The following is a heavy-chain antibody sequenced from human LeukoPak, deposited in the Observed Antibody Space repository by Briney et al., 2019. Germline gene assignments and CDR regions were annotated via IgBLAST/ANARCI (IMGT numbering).Heavy chain of an antibody. CDR1: GFTFDDYA. CDR3: AKDSSGRYGDYGYFDY. CDR2: ISGDGGST. Sequence: GGSLRLSCAASGFTFDDYAMHWVRPAPGKGLEWVSLISGDGGSTYYADSVKGRFTISRDNSKNSLYLQMNSLRTEDTALYYCAKDSSGRYGDYGYFDYWGQGTLVTVSS. V-gene: IGHV3-43*02. D-gene: IGHD4-17*01. J-gene: IGHJ4*02.